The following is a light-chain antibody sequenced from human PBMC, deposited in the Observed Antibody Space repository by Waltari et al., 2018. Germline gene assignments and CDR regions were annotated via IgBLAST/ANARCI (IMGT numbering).Light chain of an antibody. CDR3: QQYNNWPRGVR. Sequence: EIVMTQSPATLSVSPGERATLSCRASQSVSSNLAWYQQKPGQAPRLLIYGASTRDTGIPARFSGRGSGTEFSLTISSLQSEDFAVYYCQQYNNWPRGVRFGQGTKVEIK. V-gene: IGKV3-15*01. CDR2: GAS. J-gene: IGKJ1*01. CDR1: QSVSSN.